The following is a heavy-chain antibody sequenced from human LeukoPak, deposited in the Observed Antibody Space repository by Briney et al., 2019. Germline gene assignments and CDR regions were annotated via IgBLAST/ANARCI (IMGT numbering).Heavy chain of an antibody. CDR3: AKDSTYGSGSYYFFDY. J-gene: IGHJ4*02. Sequence: GGSLRLSCAASGFTFSSYGMSWVRQAPGKGLEWVSAISGSGGSTYYADSVKGRFTISRDNSKNTLYLQMNSLRAEDTAVYYCAKDSTYGSGSYYFFDYWGQGTLVTVSS. CDR2: ISGSGGST. D-gene: IGHD3-10*01. V-gene: IGHV3-23*01. CDR1: GFTFSSYG.